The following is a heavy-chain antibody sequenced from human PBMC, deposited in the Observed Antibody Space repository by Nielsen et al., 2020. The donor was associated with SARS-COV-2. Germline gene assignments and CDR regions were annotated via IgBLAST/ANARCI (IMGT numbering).Heavy chain of an antibody. D-gene: IGHD6-19*01. V-gene: IGHV3-48*03. Sequence: GGSLRLSCAASGFPFSSYEMNWVRQAPGKALGWLSYIGGNGRNIFYADSVKGRFTISRDNAKRSLNLQMNSLRAEDTGVYYCAREGPEIAVAGSGLDVWGQGTTVTVSS. CDR3: AREGPEIAVAGSGLDV. J-gene: IGHJ6*02. CDR2: IGGNGRNI. CDR1: GFPFSSYE.